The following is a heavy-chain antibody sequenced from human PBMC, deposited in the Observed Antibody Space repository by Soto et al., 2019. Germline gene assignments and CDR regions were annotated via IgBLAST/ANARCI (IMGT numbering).Heavy chain of an antibody. Sequence: QVQLVQSGAEVKKPGSSVKVSCKASGGTFSSYTISWVRQAPGQGLEWMGRIIPILGIANYAQKFQGRVTITADKYTSTAYMELSSLRSEDTAVYYCARESTGYSSDYWGQGTLVTVSS. CDR3: ARESTGYSSDY. V-gene: IGHV1-69*02. D-gene: IGHD6-13*01. CDR2: IIPILGIA. J-gene: IGHJ4*02. CDR1: GGTFSSYT.